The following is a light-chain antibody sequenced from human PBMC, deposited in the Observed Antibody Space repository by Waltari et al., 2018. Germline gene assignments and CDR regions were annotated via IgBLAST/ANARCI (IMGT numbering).Light chain of an antibody. J-gene: IGLJ2*01. CDR1: SGTLAAHL. CDR2: KYN. V-gene: IGLV6-57*01. Sequence: FVLSQPHSVSESRGQTVTISCTRSSGTLAAHLVHWYQRRPGRRPTIMLYKYNESPSGVPDRFSGSADRYSGSASLTISGLRAEDEADYCCQSYDNTNYVVFGGWTKLTVL. CDR3: QSYDNTNYVV.